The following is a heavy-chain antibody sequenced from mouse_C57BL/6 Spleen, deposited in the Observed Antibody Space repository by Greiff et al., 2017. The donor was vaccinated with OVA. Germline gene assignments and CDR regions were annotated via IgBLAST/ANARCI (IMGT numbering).Heavy chain of an antibody. Sequence: DVKLMESGGGLVQPGGSLSLSCAASGFTFTDYYMSWVHQPPGKALEWLGFIRNKANGYTTEYSASVKGRFTISRDNSQSVLYLQMNALRAEDSAACYCARYNWDRDLDYWGQGTTLTVSS. CDR1: GFTFTDYY. D-gene: IGHD4-1*01. V-gene: IGHV7-3*01. J-gene: IGHJ2*01. CDR2: IRNKANGYTT. CDR3: ARYNWDRDLDY.